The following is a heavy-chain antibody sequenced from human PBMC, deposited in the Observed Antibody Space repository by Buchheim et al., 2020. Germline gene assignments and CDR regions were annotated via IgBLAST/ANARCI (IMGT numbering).Heavy chain of an antibody. CDR3: ARDSWDSVSGDYSYFDY. J-gene: IGHJ4*02. Sequence: QVQLVESGGGVVQPGRSLRLSCAASGFTFSSYAMHWVRQAPGKGLEWVAVISYDGSNKYYADSVKGRFTISRDNSKNTLYLQMNSLRAEDTAVYYCARDSWDSVSGDYSYFDYWGQGTL. D-gene: IGHD4-17*01. V-gene: IGHV3-30*04. CDR2: ISYDGSNK. CDR1: GFTFSSYA.